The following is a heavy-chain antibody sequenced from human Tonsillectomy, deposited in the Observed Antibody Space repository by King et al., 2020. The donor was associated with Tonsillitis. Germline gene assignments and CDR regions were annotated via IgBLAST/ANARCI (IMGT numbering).Heavy chain of an antibody. J-gene: IGHJ6*02. CDR1: GFSFSNAW. D-gene: IGHD2-2*01. V-gene: IGHV3-15*01. CDR3: TTDEPGCSRNSCHYYYGMDV. Sequence: VQLVESGGGLVKPGGSLRLSCAASGFSFSNAWMSWVRQAPGKGLEWVGRIKSKTDGGTTDYAAPVKGRFTISKDDSKNTLYLQMNSLKTKDTAVYYFTTDEPGCSRNSCHYYYGMDVWGQGTTVTVSS. CDR2: IKSKTDGGTT.